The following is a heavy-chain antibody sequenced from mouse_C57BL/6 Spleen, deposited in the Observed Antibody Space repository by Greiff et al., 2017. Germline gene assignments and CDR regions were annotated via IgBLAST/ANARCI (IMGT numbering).Heavy chain of an antibody. Sequence: VQLQPSGAELMKPGASVKLSCKATGYTFTGYWIEWVKQRPGHGLAWIGEILPGSGRTNYNEKFKGTATFTADTSSNTADMQLSSLTTEDSAIYYCARSRYFYDGYYYLDYWGQGTTLTVSS. CDR2: ILPGSGRT. D-gene: IGHD2-3*01. V-gene: IGHV1-9*01. CDR3: ARSRYFYDGYYYLDY. CDR1: GYTFTGYW. J-gene: IGHJ2*01.